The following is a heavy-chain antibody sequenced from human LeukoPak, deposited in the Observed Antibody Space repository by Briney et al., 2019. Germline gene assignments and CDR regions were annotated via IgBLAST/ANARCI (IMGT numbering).Heavy chain of an antibody. CDR1: GYTFTSYY. CDR3: ARDPSIHERGGWFDP. CDR2: INPSGGST. J-gene: IGHJ5*02. V-gene: IGHV1-46*01. D-gene: IGHD1-1*01. Sequence: ASVKVSCKASGYTFTSYYMHWVRQAPGQGLEWMGIINPSGGSTSYAQKFQGRIIMTRDMSTTTDYMELSRLKSDDPAAYYCARDPSIHERGGWFDPWGQGTLVTVSS.